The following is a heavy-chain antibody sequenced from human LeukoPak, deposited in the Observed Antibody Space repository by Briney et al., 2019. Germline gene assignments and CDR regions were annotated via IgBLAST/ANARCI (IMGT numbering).Heavy chain of an antibody. J-gene: IGHJ4*02. CDR1: GYTFPGYY. D-gene: IGHD6-6*01. Sequence: ASVKVSCKASGYTFPGYYMHWVRQAPGQGLEWMGWINPNSGGTNYAQKFQGRVTMTRDTSISTAYMELGRLRSDDTAVYYCAREHSSSSGKVFDYWGQGTLVTVSS. V-gene: IGHV1-2*02. CDR3: AREHSSSSGKVFDY. CDR2: INPNSGGT.